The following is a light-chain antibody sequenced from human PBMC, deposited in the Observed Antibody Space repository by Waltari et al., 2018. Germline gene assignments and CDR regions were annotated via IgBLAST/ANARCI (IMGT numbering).Light chain of an antibody. J-gene: IGKJ1*01. V-gene: IGKV4-1*01. Sequence: QSVLYSSNNKNYLAWYQQKPGQPPKLLIYWASTRESGVPDRFSGSGSETDFTLTISSLQAEDVAVYYCQQYYSTPTFGQGTKVEIK. CDR1: QSVLYSSNNKNY. CDR2: WAS. CDR3: QQYYSTPT.